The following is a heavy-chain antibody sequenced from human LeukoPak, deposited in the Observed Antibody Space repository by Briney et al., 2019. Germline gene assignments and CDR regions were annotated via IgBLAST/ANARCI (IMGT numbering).Heavy chain of an antibody. CDR1: GGSFSGYY. CDR3: ARVGRRGIAAGTTTPPAY. V-gene: IGHV4-34*01. J-gene: IGHJ4*02. Sequence: SETLSLTCAVYGGSFSGYYWSWIRQPPGKGLEWIGEINHSGSTNYNPSLKSRVTISVDTSKNQFSLKLSSVTAADTAVYYCARVGRRGIAAGTTTPPAYGGQGTLVTVSS. CDR2: INHSGST. D-gene: IGHD6-13*01.